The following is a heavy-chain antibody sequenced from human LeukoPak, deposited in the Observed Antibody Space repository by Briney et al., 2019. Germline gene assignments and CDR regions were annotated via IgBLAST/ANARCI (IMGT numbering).Heavy chain of an antibody. Sequence: ASVKVSCKASGYTFTSYYMHWVRQAPGQGLEWMGWINPNSGGASFAQKFQGRVTMTRDTSITTAHMELSSLRSDDTAVYYCATNGDRGYHHYGMDFWGQGTTVTVSS. D-gene: IGHD1-14*01. V-gene: IGHV1-2*02. CDR2: INPNSGGA. J-gene: IGHJ6*02. CDR3: ATNGDRGYHHYGMDF. CDR1: GYTFTSYY.